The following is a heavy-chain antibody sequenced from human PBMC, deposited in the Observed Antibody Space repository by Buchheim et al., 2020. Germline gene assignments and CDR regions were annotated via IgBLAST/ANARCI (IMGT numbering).Heavy chain of an antibody. D-gene: IGHD6-6*01. CDR3: ARVHRAARHGEHYFDY. CDR2: IWYDGSNK. J-gene: IGHJ4*02. Sequence: QVQLVESGGGVVQPGRSLRLSCAASGFTFSSYGMHWVRQAPGKGREWVAVIWYDGSNKYYADSVKGRFTLSRDTSKNTLYLQMNSLRAEDTAVYYCARVHRAARHGEHYFDYWGQGTL. V-gene: IGHV3-33*01. CDR1: GFTFSSYG.